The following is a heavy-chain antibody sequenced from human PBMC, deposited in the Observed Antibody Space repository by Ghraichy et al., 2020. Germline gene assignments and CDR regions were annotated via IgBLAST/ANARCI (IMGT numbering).Heavy chain of an antibody. CDR1: GFSFSNYA. CDR2: ISGSGDST. D-gene: IGHD3-3*01. Sequence: GGSLRLSCAVSGFSFSNYAMSWVRQAPGKGLEWVSAISGSGDSTYYADSVKGRFTISRDNSKNTFYVQMKSLKVEDTAVYYCAKSFRGLGDFHTFDIWGQGTVVTVSP. J-gene: IGHJ3*02. V-gene: IGHV3-23*01. CDR3: AKSFRGLGDFHTFDI.